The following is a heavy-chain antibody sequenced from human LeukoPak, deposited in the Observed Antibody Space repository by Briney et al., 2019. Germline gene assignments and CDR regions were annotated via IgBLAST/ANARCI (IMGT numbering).Heavy chain of an antibody. CDR3: ARGESTVTSPMDY. CDR2: IYHTGST. V-gene: IGHV4-59*12. Sequence: SETLSLTCTVSGGSISSYYWSWIRQPPGKGLEWIGYIYHTGSTYYNPSLRSRVTISVDRSKNQFSLRLSSVTAADTAVYYCARGESTVTSPMDYWGQGTLVTVSS. J-gene: IGHJ4*02. D-gene: IGHD4-17*01. CDR1: GGSISSYY.